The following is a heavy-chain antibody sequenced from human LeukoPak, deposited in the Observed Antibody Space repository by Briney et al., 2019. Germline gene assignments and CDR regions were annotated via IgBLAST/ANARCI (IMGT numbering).Heavy chain of an antibody. CDR1: GFTFTSSA. CDR3: AAQAPGGDAFDI. J-gene: IGHJ3*02. Sequence: SVKVSYKASGFTFTSSAVQWVRQARGQRLEWIGWIVVGSGNTNYAQKFQERVTITRDMSTSTAYMELSSLRSEDTAVYYCAAQAPGGDAFDIWGQGTMVTVSS. CDR2: IVVGSGNT. V-gene: IGHV1-58*01. D-gene: IGHD3-10*01.